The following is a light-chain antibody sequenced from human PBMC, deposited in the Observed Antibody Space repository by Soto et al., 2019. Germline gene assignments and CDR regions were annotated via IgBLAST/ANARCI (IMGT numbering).Light chain of an antibody. CDR1: QSVNNKY. Sequence: EIVLTQSPGTLSLSPGERATLSCRASQSVNNKYLAWYQQKPGQAPRLLIYGASSRATGIPDRFSGSGSGTDLTLTISRLEPEDFAVYYCQQYGSLPPWTFGQGTKVEIK. J-gene: IGKJ1*01. CDR3: QQYGSLPPWT. V-gene: IGKV3-20*01. CDR2: GAS.